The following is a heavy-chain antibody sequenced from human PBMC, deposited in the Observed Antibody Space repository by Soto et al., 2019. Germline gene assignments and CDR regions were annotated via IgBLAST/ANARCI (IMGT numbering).Heavy chain of an antibody. CDR3: ARGEGYCSGGSCYYYFDY. D-gene: IGHD2-15*01. J-gene: IGHJ4*02. CDR2: IYYSGST. V-gene: IGHV4-30-4*01. Sequence: QVQLQESGPGLVKPSQTLSLTCTVSGGSISSGDYYWSWIRQPPGKGLEWIGYIYYSGSTYYNPSLKSRVTISVDTSKNQFSLKLSSVTDADTAVYYCARGEGYCSGGSCYYYFDYWGQGTLVTVSS. CDR1: GGSISSGDYY.